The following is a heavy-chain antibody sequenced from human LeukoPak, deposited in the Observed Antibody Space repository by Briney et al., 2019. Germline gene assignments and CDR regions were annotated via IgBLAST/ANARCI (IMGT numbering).Heavy chain of an antibody. CDR2: ISGSGGST. CDR1: GYSISSGYY. D-gene: IGHD2-2*01. J-gene: IGHJ4*02. Sequence: ETLSLTCAVSGYSISSGYYWGWIRQPPGKGLEWVSAISGSGGSTYYADSVKGRFTISRDNSKNTLYLQMNSLRPEDTAVYYCARAGTCSSTSCDGGIEYWGQGTLVTVSS. CDR3: ARAGTCSSTSCDGGIEY. V-gene: IGHV3-23*01.